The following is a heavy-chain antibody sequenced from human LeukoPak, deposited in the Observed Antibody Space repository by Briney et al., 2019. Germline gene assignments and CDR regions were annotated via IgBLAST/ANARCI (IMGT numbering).Heavy chain of an antibody. Sequence: SETLSLTCTVSGGSISSYYWSWIRQPPGKGLEWIGYIYYSGSTNYNPSLKSRVTISVDTSKNQFSLKLSSVTAADTAVYYCARASSSLDYYYYGMDVWGQGTTVTASS. D-gene: IGHD6-13*01. J-gene: IGHJ6*02. CDR1: GGSISSYY. CDR2: IYYSGST. CDR3: ARASSSLDYYYYGMDV. V-gene: IGHV4-59*01.